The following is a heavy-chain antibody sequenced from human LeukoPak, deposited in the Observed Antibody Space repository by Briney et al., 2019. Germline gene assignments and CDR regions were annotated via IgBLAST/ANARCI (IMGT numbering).Heavy chain of an antibody. CDR3: ARVVSFGLRIAAAGVDY. V-gene: IGHV1-18*01. CDR1: GYTFTSYG. Sequence: ASVKVSCKASGYTFTSYGISWVRQAPGQGLEWMGWISAYNGNTNYAQKLQGRVTMTTDTSTSTAYMELRSLRSDDTAVYYCARVVSFGLRIAAAGVDYWGQGTLVTVSS. D-gene: IGHD6-13*01. J-gene: IGHJ4*02. CDR2: ISAYNGNT.